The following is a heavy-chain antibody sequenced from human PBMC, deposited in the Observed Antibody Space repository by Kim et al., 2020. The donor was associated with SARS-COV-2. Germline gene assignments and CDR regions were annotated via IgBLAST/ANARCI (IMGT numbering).Heavy chain of an antibody. J-gene: IGHJ4*02. CDR1: GFTFSNYA. CDR3: VTRNYYNSGSYYEGAPFDF. V-gene: IGHV3-64*05. CDR2: ISSDGGST. Sequence: GGSLRLSCSASGFTFSNYAMHWVRQAPGKGLEYVSAISSDGGSTYYADSVKGRFTISRDNSKNMLYVQMSSLRVEDTAIYYCVTRNYYNSGSYYEGAPFDFWGQGPLFTVSS. D-gene: IGHD3-10*01.